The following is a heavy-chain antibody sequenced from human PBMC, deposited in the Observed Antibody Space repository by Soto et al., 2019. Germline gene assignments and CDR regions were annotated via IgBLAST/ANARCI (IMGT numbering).Heavy chain of an antibody. J-gene: IGHJ6*02. CDR3: TRENTSGFTYYYGMDV. CDR1: GFTFGDYA. D-gene: IGHD3-3*01. CDR2: IRSKAYGGTT. V-gene: IGHV3-49*03. Sequence: GGSLRLSCTASGFTFGDYAMSWFRQAPGKGLEWVGFIRSKAYGGTTEYAASVKGRFTISRDDSKSTAYPQMNSLKTEDTAVYYCTRENTSGFTYYYGMDVWGQGTTVTVSS.